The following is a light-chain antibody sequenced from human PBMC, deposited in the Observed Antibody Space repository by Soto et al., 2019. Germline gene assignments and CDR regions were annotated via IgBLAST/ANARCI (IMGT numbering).Light chain of an antibody. Sequence: DIVMTQSPDSLAVSLGERATINCKSSQRVLYSSNNKNYLAWYQQKPGQPPKLLIYWASTRESGVPDRFSGSGSWTDFTRTISSLQAEDVAVDYCQQYYSSTPTFGQGTKLEIK. CDR1: QRVLYSSNNKNY. CDR3: QQYYSSTPT. V-gene: IGKV4-1*01. CDR2: WAS. J-gene: IGKJ2*01.